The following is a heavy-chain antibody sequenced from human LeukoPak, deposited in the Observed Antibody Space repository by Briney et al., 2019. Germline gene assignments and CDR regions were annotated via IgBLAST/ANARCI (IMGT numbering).Heavy chain of an antibody. V-gene: IGHV3-21*01. D-gene: IGHD5-12*01. CDR3: ASYPLNSGYDYGLDY. CDR1: GFTFSSYS. J-gene: IGHJ4*02. Sequence: KPGGSLTLSCAASGFTFSSYSMNWVRQAPGKGLEWVSSISSSSIYIYYADSVKGRFTISRDNAKNALYLQMNSLRAEDTAVYYCASYPLNSGYDYGLDYWGQGTLVTVSS. CDR2: ISSSSIYI.